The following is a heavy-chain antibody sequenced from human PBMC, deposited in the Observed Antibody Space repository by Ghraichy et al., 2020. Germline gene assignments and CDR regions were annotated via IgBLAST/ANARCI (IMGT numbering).Heavy chain of an antibody. CDR2: INHSGST. V-gene: IGHV4-34*01. Sequence: SETLSLTCAVYGGSFSGYYWSWIRQPPGKGLEWIGEINHSGSTNYNPSLKSRVTISVDTSKNQFSLKLSSVTAADTAVYYCATSHLRDFDWLSRVEYFQHWGQGTLVTVSS. J-gene: IGHJ1*01. CDR1: GGSFSGYY. CDR3: ATSHLRDFDWLSRVEYFQH. D-gene: IGHD3-9*01.